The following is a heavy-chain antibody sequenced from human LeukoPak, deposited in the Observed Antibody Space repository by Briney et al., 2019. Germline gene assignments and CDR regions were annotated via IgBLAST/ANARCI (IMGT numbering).Heavy chain of an antibody. CDR1: GYSFTSYW. Sequence: GESLKISCKGSGYSFTSYWIGWVRQMPGKGLEWMGIIYPGDSDTRYSPSFQGQATISADKSISTAYLQWSSLKASDTAMYYCASSSLYSGYDSYAFDIWGQGTMVTVSS. CDR3: ASSSLYSGYDSYAFDI. CDR2: IYPGDSDT. V-gene: IGHV5-51*01. D-gene: IGHD5-12*01. J-gene: IGHJ3*02.